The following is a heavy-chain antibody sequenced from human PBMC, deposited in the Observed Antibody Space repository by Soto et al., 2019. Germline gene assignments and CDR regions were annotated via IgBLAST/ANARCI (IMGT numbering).Heavy chain of an antibody. J-gene: IGHJ4*02. CDR1: GYSFTSYG. CDR3: ARGDDFWNGPGDY. Sequence: QVQLVQSGAEVKKPGASVKVSCKASGYSFTSYGLSWVRQAPGRGLEWMGWISVYNGNVNYAQKFQDRVTMTTDTSTSTDYMELRSRRADDTAVYYCARGDDFWNGPGDYWGQGTLVTVSS. CDR2: ISVYNGNV. V-gene: IGHV1-18*01. D-gene: IGHD3-3*01.